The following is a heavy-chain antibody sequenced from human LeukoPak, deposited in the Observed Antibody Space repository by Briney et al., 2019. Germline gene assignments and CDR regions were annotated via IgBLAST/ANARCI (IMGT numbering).Heavy chain of an antibody. CDR3: VSFYETD. D-gene: IGHD2/OR15-2a*01. Sequence: GGSLRLSCAASGFTLNTYWMNWVRQAPGKGLVWVSRINGDGTSLTYADSVKGRFTVSRDNAKNTVYLQMNNLRAEDTAVYYCVSFYETDWGRGTLVTVSS. CDR1: GFTLNTYW. CDR2: INGDGTSL. J-gene: IGHJ4*02. V-gene: IGHV3-74*03.